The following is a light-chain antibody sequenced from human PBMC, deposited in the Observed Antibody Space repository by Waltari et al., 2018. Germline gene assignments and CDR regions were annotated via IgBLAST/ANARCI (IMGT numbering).Light chain of an antibody. V-gene: IGKV3-15*01. CDR2: DAS. CDR3: QQYNNWPPYT. J-gene: IGKJ2*01. Sequence: ETVMTQSPATVSVSPGERAALSCRASQSVSSNVAWYQQKPGQAPRLLIYDASTRATGIPFRFSGSGSGTDFTLTISSLQSEDVAIYYCQQYNNWPPYTFGQGTKLEI. CDR1: QSVSSN.